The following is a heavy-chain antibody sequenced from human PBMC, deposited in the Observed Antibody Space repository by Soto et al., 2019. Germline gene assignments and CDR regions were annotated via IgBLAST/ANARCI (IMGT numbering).Heavy chain of an antibody. J-gene: IGHJ4*02. V-gene: IGHV3-30*18. D-gene: IGHD4-17*01. CDR2: ISSDGNNK. CDR3: AKDLLPNTVTTCGS. Sequence: QVQLVESGGGVVQPGRSLRLSCAASGFTFDSYGMHWVRQAPGKGLEWVAVISSDGNNKYYADSVKGRFTISRDNFKNTLYLQMSRLRADYTAVYYCAKDLLPNTVTTCGSWGQGTLVTVSS. CDR1: GFTFDSYG.